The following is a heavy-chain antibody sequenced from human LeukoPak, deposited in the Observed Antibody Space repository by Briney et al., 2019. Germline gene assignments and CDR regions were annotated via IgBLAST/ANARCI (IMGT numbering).Heavy chain of an antibody. V-gene: IGHV3-21*01. D-gene: IGHD5/OR15-5a*01. CDR3: ARGTFSYSVFGSYYFDY. CDR1: GFTFSSYS. Sequence: GGSLRPSCAASGFTFSSYSMNWVRQAPGKGLEWVSSISSSSSYIYYADSVKGRFTISRDNAKNSLFLQMNSLRAEDTAVYYCARGTFSYSVFGSYYFDYWGHGTLVSVSS. CDR2: ISSSSSYI. J-gene: IGHJ4*01.